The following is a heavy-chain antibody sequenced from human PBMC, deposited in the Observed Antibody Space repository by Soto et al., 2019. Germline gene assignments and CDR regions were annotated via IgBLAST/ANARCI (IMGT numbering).Heavy chain of an antibody. Sequence: QVQLVQSGAEVKKPGASVKVSCKASGYTFTSYAMHWVRQAPGQRLEWMGWINAGNGNTKYSQKFQVRVTITRDPSASTAYRELSTLRSEATAVEYCARGGLALMDVWGQGTTVTVSS. J-gene: IGHJ6*02. CDR1: GYTFTSYA. V-gene: IGHV1-3*01. D-gene: IGHD3-16*01. CDR2: INAGNGNT. CDR3: ARGGLALMDV.